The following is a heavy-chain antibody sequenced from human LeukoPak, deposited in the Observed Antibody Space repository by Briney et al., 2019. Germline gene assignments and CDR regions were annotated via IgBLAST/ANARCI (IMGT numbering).Heavy chain of an antibody. D-gene: IGHD1-14*01. CDR1: GGSISSYY. V-gene: IGHV4-4*07. CDR3: ARDSTTYYYYYYMDV. J-gene: IGHJ6*03. CDR2: IYTSGST. Sequence: SETLSLTCTVSGGSISSYYWSWIRQPAGKGLEWIGRIYTSGSTNYNPSLKSRVTISVDTSKNQFSLKLSSVTAADTAVYYCARDSTTYYYYYYMDVWAKGTTVTISS.